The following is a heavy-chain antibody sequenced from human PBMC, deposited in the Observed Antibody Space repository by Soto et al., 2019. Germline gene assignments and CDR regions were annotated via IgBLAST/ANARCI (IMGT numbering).Heavy chain of an antibody. CDR3: ARVFGGTSGWYGAFGP. Sequence: GASVKVSCKASGYTFTGYYMHWVRQAPGQGLEWMGWINPNSGGTNYAQKFRGRVTMTRDTSISTAYMELSRLRSDDTAVYYCARVFGGTSGWYGAFGPWEKGTL. J-gene: IGHJ5*02. CDR2: INPNSGGT. D-gene: IGHD6-19*01. CDR1: GYTFTGYY. V-gene: IGHV1-2*02.